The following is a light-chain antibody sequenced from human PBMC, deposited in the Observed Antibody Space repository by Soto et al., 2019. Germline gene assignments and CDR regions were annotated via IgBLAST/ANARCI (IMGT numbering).Light chain of an antibody. CDR3: QSYATSLSGVI. CDR1: SSNIGAGYD. Sequence: QYVLTQTPSVSGAPGQKITMSCTGSSSNIGAGYDVHWYQQLPGADPRLLIYADNNRPSGVPDRFSASNSGTSASLAITGLQGEDEAVYYCQSYATSLSGVIFGAGTKLTV. CDR2: ADN. J-gene: IGLJ2*01. V-gene: IGLV1-40*01.